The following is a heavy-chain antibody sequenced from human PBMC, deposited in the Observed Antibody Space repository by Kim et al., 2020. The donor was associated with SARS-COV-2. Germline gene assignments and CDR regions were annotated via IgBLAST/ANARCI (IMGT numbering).Heavy chain of an antibody. D-gene: IGHD3-10*01. V-gene: IGHV3-7*03. Sequence: SEKYYVDSVKGRFTISRDNAKKSLYLQMNSLRADDTAVYYCARGRGADHWGQETLVTVSS. CDR3: ARGRGADH. J-gene: IGHJ5*02. CDR2: SEK.